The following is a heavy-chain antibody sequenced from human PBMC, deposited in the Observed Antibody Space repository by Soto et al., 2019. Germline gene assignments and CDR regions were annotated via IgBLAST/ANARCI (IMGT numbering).Heavy chain of an antibody. D-gene: IGHD6-19*01. CDR2: IIPIFGTA. CDR1: GGTFSSYA. Sequence: VASVKVSCKASGGTFSSYAISWVRQAPGQGLEWMGGIIPIFGTANYAQKFQGRVTITADKSTSTAYMELSSLRSEDTAVYYCARGPPNSSGWPYGMDVWGQGTTVTVYS. J-gene: IGHJ6*02. CDR3: ARGPPNSSGWPYGMDV. V-gene: IGHV1-69*06.